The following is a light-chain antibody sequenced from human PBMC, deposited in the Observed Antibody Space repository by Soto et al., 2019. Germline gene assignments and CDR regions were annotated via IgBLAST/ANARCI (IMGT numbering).Light chain of an antibody. J-gene: IGLJ1*01. CDR3: CSYAGTYTFDV. Sequence: QSALTQPASVSGSPGQSITISCTGTSSDVGSYNLVSWYQHHPGKAPKLMIYEVSKRLLGVSNRFSGSKSGNTASLTISGLQAEDEADYYCCSYAGTYTFDVFGTGTKLTVL. CDR1: SSDVGSYNL. CDR2: EVS. V-gene: IGLV2-23*02.